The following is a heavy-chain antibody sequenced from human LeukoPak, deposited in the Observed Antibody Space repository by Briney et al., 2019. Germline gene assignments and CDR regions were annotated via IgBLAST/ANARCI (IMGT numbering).Heavy chain of an antibody. CDR3: ARVVAPYHDAFDI. CDR2: INPNSGGT. D-gene: IGHD2-15*01. Sequence: GASVKVSCKASGYTFTGYYMHWVRQAPGQGLEWMGWINPNSGGTNYAQKFQGRVTMTRDTSISTAYMELSRLRSDDTAVYYCARVVAPYHDAFDIWGQGTVVTVSS. J-gene: IGHJ3*02. CDR1: GYTFTGYY. V-gene: IGHV1-2*02.